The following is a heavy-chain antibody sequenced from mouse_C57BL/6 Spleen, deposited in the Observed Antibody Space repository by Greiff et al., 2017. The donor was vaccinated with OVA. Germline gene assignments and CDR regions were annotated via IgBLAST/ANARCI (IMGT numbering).Heavy chain of an antibody. CDR1: GYTFTTYP. J-gene: IGHJ2*01. CDR2: FHPYNDDT. CDR3: ARSIYYYGSSYLYYFDY. V-gene: IGHV1-47*01. D-gene: IGHD1-1*01. Sequence: QVQLHQSGAELVKPGASVKMSCKASGYTFTTYPIEWMKQNHGKSLEWIGNFHPYNDDTKYNEKFKGKATLTVEKSSSTVYLELSRLTSDDSAVYYCARSIYYYGSSYLYYFDYWGQGTTLTVSS.